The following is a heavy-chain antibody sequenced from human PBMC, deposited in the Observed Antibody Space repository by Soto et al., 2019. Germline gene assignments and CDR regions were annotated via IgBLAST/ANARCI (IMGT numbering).Heavy chain of an antibody. CDR2: ISAYNGNT. V-gene: IGHV1-18*01. CDR3: AREGPAPYYYYGMDV. Sequence: QVQLVQSGGEVKQPGASVKVSCKTFGYSFTTYGISWVRQAPGQGLEWMGWISAYNGNTNYAQKLQDRVTMTTDTSTSTAYMELRSLRSDDTAVYYCAREGPAPYYYYGMDVWGQGSTVTVSS. J-gene: IGHJ6*02. CDR1: GYSFTTYG.